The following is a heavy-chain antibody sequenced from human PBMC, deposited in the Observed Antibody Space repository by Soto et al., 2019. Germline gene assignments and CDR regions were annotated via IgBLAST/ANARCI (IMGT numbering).Heavy chain of an antibody. V-gene: IGHV4-39*01. J-gene: IGHJ4*02. D-gene: IGHD3-3*01. CDR1: GDSISISSYY. CDR3: ATKRFLEWLFSSDF. Sequence: SETLSLTCTVSGDSISISSYYWGWVRQPPGKGLEWIGSMYYSGNTYYNPSLKSRVTMSVDTSKNQFSLKLTSVTAADTAVYYCATKRFLEWLFSSDFWGQGTMVTVSS. CDR2: MYYSGNT.